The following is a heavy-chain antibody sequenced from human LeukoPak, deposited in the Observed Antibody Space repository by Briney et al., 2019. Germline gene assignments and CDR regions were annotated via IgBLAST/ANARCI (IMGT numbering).Heavy chain of an antibody. CDR1: GGSFSGYY. J-gene: IGHJ4*02. D-gene: IGHD2-15*01. V-gene: IGHV4-34*01. CDR3: ARLGKDIVVVVAAHRRGFDY. Sequence: ASETLSLTCAVYGGSFSGYYWSWIRQPPGKGLEWIGEINHSGSTNYNPSLKSRVTISVDTSKNQFSLKLSSVTAADTAVYYCARLGKDIVVVVAAHRRGFDYWGQGTLVTVSS. CDR2: INHSGST.